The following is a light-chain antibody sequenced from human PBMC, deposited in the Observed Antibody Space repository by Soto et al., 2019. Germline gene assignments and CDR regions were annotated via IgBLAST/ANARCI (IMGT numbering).Light chain of an antibody. CDR3: QQSYSSSWT. Sequence: DIQMSQFPSSLSASVGDRVTITCRASQNIRVYLNWYQQRPGKAPHLLIYGASRLPSDVPPRFSGTASGTEYTLTISSLQPEDFGTYFCQQSYSSSWTFGQGTKVEMK. CDR2: GAS. V-gene: IGKV1-39*01. J-gene: IGKJ1*01. CDR1: QNIRVY.